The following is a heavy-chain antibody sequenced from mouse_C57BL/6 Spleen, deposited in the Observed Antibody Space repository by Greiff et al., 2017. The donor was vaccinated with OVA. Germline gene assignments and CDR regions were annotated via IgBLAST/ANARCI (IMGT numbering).Heavy chain of an antibody. D-gene: IGHD3-3*01. CDR2: ISNGGGST. CDR1: GFTFSDYY. J-gene: IGHJ4*01. V-gene: IGHV5-12*01. Sequence: EVQVVESGGGLVQPGGSLKLSCAASGFTFSDYYMYWVRQTPEKRLEWVAYISNGGGSTYYPDTVKGRFTISRDNAKNTLYLQRSRLKSEDTAMYYCARGPGRGYAMDYWGQGTSVTVSS. CDR3: ARGPGRGYAMDY.